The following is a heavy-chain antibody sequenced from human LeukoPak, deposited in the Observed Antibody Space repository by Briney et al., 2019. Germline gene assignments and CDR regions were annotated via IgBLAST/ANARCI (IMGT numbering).Heavy chain of an antibody. V-gene: IGHV3-23*01. Sequence: PGGSLRLSCAASGFTFSSYGMHWVRQAPGKGLEWVSAISGSGGSTYYADSVKGWFTISRDNSKNTLYLQMNSLRAEDTAVYYCAKASAMIVVVSKHFDYWGQGTLVTVSS. CDR2: ISGSGGST. J-gene: IGHJ4*02. D-gene: IGHD3-22*01. CDR1: GFTFSSYG. CDR3: AKASAMIVVVSKHFDY.